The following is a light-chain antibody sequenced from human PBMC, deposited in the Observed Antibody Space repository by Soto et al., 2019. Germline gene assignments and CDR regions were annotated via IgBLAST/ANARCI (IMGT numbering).Light chain of an antibody. J-gene: IGLJ1*01. Sequence: QSALTQPPSASGSPGQSVTISCTGTNSDVGGYNYVSWYQQHPGKVPKLMIYGVSKRPSGVPDRFSGSKSGNTASLTVSGLQAEDEADYYCSSYAGSSSFDVFGTGTKLTVL. CDR1: NSDVGGYNY. CDR2: GVS. V-gene: IGLV2-8*01. CDR3: SSYAGSSSFDV.